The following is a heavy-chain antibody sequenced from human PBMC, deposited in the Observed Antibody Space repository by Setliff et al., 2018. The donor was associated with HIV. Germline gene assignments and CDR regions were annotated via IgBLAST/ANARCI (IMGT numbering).Heavy chain of an antibody. CDR3: ASPGRSAAFDV. CDR1: GYIFTGYY. Sequence: GASVKVSCKASGYIFTGYYLHWVRQAPGRGLEWMGWIDPKNGGTNYAQKFQGRVTMTRDTSISTAYMELTRLRYDDTAIYFCASPGRSAAFDVWGQGTMVTVSS. J-gene: IGHJ3*01. CDR2: IDPKNGGT. V-gene: IGHV1-2*02.